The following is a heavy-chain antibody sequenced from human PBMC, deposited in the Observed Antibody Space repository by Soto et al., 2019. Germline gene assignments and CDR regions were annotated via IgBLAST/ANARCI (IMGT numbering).Heavy chain of an antibody. CDR3: AKLVVVVVADEIDFDY. Sequence: GGSLRLSCAASGFTFSSYAMSWVRQAPGKGLEWVSAISGSGGSTYYADSVKGRFTISRDNSKNTLYLQMNSLRAEDTAVYYCAKLVVVVVADEIDFDYWGQGTLVTVSS. J-gene: IGHJ4*02. V-gene: IGHV3-23*01. D-gene: IGHD2-15*01. CDR2: ISGSGGST. CDR1: GFTFSSYA.